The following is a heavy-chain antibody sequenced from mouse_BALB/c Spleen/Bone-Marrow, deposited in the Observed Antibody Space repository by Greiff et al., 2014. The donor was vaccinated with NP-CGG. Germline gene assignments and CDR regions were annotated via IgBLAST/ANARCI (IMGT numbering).Heavy chain of an antibody. CDR2: INPGSGGT. V-gene: IGHV1-54*01. CDR1: GYAFTNYL. CDR3: ARRDYSFAY. D-gene: IGHD2-13*01. J-gene: IGHJ3*01. Sequence: VQLQQSGAELVRPGTSVKVSCKASGYAFTNYLIEWVKQRPGQGLEWIRVINPGSGGTNYNEKFKGKATLTADKSSSTAYMQLSSLTSDDSAVYFCARRDYSFAYWGQGTLVTVSA.